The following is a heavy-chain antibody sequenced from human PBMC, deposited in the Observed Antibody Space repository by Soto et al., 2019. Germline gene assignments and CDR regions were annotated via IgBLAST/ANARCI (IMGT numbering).Heavy chain of an antibody. CDR1: GYPVTAYY. D-gene: IGHD6-19*01. CDR2: INPATGAA. Sequence: QLHLVQSGAVVKKPGASVTVSCSASGYPVTAYYMHWVRQAPGRGLEWMGGINPATGAAKYTQTFQGRVALTRDTATSTGLKELGGLTSEDTAVFYCARGGGVGVAGSAAFDMWGQGTLVTVSS. CDR3: ARGGGVGVAGSAAFDM. J-gene: IGHJ3*02. V-gene: IGHV1-2*02.